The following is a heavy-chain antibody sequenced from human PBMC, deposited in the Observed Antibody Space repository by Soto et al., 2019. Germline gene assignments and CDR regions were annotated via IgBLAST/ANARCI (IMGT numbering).Heavy chain of an antibody. CDR2: IIPIPGTA. Sequence: QVQLVQSGAEVQKPGSSVKVSCKASGGTFGSYAISWVRQAPGQGLEWMGGIIPIPGTANYAQKFQGRVTIAADESTSTAYMELSSQRSEDTAVYYCARSQGSSTSLAIYYYYYYGMDVWGQGTTVTVSS. CDR3: ARSQGSSTSLAIYYYYYYGMDV. V-gene: IGHV1-69*01. J-gene: IGHJ6*02. CDR1: GGTFGSYA. D-gene: IGHD2-2*01.